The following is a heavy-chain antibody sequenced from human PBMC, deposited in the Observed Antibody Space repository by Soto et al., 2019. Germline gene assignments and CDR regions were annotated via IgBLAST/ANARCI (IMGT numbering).Heavy chain of an antibody. D-gene: IGHD1-26*01. CDR3: ARDEYSGRYTVLAD. CDR2: IYYSGST. J-gene: IGHJ4*02. Sequence: PSETLSLTCTVSGGSISSRSYYWGWIRQPPGKGLEWIGSIYYSGSTYYNPSLQSRVTISADTSKNQFSLNLSSVTAADTAVYFCARDEYSGRYTVLADWGQGSGVTVSS. CDR1: GGSISSRSYY. V-gene: IGHV4-39*01.